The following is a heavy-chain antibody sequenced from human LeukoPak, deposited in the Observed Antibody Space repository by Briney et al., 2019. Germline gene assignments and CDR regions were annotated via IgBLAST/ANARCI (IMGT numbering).Heavy chain of an antibody. J-gene: IGHJ4*02. CDR2: ISSSSSTI. CDR1: GFTFSSYS. V-gene: IGHV3-48*01. CDR3: ARENWNDGEEGYFDY. Sequence: GGSLRLSCAASGFTFSSYSMNWVRQAPGKGLEWVSYISSSSSTIYYADSVKGRFTISRDSAKNSLYLQMNSLRAEDTAVYYCARENWNDGEEGYFDYWGQGTLVTVSS. D-gene: IGHD1-1*01.